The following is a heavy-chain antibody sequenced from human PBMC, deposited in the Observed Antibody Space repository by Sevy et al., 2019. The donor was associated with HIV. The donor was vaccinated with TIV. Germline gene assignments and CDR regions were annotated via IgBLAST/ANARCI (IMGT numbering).Heavy chain of an antibody. CDR3: ARDSGPYYDFWSGYFDSRYYGMDV. V-gene: IGHV3-53*01. CDR2: IYSGGST. CDR1: GFTVSSNY. D-gene: IGHD3-3*01. Sequence: GGSLRLSCAASGFTVSSNYMSWVRQAPGKGLEWVSVIYSGGSTYYADSVKGRFTISRDNSKNTRYLQMNSLRAEDTAVYYCARDSGPYYDFWSGYFDSRYYGMDVWGQGTTVTVSS. J-gene: IGHJ6*02.